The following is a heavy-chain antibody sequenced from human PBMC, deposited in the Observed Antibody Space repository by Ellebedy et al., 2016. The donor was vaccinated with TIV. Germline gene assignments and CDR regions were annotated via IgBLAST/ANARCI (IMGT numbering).Heavy chain of an antibody. V-gene: IGHV3-64*04. CDR1: GFTFSSFA. J-gene: IGHJ4*02. CDR3: ATERSGYDFDY. CDR2: INNNGGST. Sequence: PGGSLRLSCSASGFTFSSFAMHWIRQAPGKGLEYVSAINNNGGSTFYADLVKGRFTVSRDNSKNTLYLQMNSLTTEDTAVYYCATERSGYDFDYWGQGTLVTVSA. D-gene: IGHD5-12*01.